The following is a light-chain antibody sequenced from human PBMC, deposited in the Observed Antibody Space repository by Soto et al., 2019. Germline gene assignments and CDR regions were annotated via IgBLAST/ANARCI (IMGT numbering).Light chain of an antibody. CDR1: QSVSRN. Sequence: EVVMTQSPATLSVPPGERATLSCRASQSVSRNVAWYQQRPGRAPRLLIYDASTRATNIPTRFSGSGSGTEFTLTISSLQSEDFAVYYCQQYNHWPQYTFGQGTKLEIK. CDR3: QQYNHWPQYT. V-gene: IGKV3-15*01. J-gene: IGKJ2*01. CDR2: DAS.